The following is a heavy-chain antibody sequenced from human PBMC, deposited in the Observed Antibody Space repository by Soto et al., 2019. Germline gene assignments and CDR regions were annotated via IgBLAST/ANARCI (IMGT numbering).Heavy chain of an antibody. CDR2: INAGNGNT. CDR3: ASLGVNYYDSSGPDY. Sequence: ASVKVSCKASGYTFTSYAMHWVRQAPGQRLEWMGWINAGNGNTKYSQKFEGRVTITRDTSASTAYMELSSLRSEDTAVYYCASLGVNYYDSSGPDYWGQGTLVTVSS. V-gene: IGHV1-3*01. CDR1: GYTFTSYA. D-gene: IGHD3-22*01. J-gene: IGHJ4*02.